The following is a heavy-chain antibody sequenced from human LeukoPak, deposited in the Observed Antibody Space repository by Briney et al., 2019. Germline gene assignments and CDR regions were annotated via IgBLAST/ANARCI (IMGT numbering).Heavy chain of an antibody. Sequence: ASVKVSCKASGYTFTNYDINWVLQATGQGLEWMGWMNPNSGNTGYAQKFQGRVTITRNTSISTAYMELSSLRSEDTAVYYCARGKRWLQLILDYWGQGTLVTVSS. CDR1: GYTFTNYD. J-gene: IGHJ4*02. CDR3: ARGKRWLQLILDY. CDR2: MNPNSGNT. D-gene: IGHD5-24*01. V-gene: IGHV1-8*03.